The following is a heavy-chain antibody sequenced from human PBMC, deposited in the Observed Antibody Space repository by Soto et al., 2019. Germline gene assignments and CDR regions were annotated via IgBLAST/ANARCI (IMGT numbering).Heavy chain of an antibody. Sequence: ASVKVSCKASGYTFNSYYMHWVRQAPGQGLEWMGIINPSGGSTSYAQKFQGRVTMTRDTSTSTVYMELSSLRSEDTAVYYCARDHIADRPWGVYYYYGMDVWGQGTTDTVSS. CDR2: INPSGGST. D-gene: IGHD6-6*01. J-gene: IGHJ6*02. CDR3: ARDHIADRPWGVYYYYGMDV. CDR1: GYTFNSYY. V-gene: IGHV1-46*02.